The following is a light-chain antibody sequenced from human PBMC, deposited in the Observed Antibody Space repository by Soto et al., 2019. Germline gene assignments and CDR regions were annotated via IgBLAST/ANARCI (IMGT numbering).Light chain of an antibody. CDR1: DSNIGSEN. CDR3: AAWDDSLKGWV. J-gene: IGLJ3*02. V-gene: IGLV1-44*01. CDR2: ANN. Sequence: QSVLTQPPLASGTPGQRVTISCSGSDSNIGSENVNWYQQVPGTAPKLLIYANNQRPSGVPDRFSVSKSGTSASLAIGGLQSEDEADYYCAAWDDSLKGWVFGGGTKLTVL.